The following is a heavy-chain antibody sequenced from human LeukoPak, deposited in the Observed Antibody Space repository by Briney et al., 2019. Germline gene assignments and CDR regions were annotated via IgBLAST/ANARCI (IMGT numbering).Heavy chain of an antibody. CDR2: IIPIFGTA. D-gene: IGHD4-17*01. CDR3: ARVPTTVTTWFDY. Sequence: ASVKVSCKASGGTFSSYAISWVRQAPGQGLEWMGGIIPIFGTANYAQKFQGRVTITTDESTSTAYMELSSLRSEDTAVYYCARVPTTVTTWFDYWGQGTLVTASS. V-gene: IGHV1-69*05. J-gene: IGHJ4*02. CDR1: GGTFSSYA.